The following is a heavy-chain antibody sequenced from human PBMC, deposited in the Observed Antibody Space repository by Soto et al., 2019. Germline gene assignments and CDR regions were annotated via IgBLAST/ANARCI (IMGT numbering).Heavy chain of an antibody. CDR3: ARDFSPRDYDSSGYYYADDY. J-gene: IGHJ4*02. CDR2: ISDYNGNT. D-gene: IGHD3-22*01. CDR1: GYTFTSYG. V-gene: IGHV1-18*01. Sequence: ASVKVSCKASGYTFTSYGISWVRQAPGQGLEWMGWISDYNGNTNYAQKLQGRVTMTTDTSTSTAYMELRSLRSDDTAVYYCARDFSPRDYDSSGYYYADDYWGQGTLVTVSS.